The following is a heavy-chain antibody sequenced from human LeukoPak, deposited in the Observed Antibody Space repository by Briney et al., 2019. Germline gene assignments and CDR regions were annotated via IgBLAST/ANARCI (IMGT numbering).Heavy chain of an antibody. CDR1: GFTVSVNY. D-gene: IGHD3-22*01. CDR2: IYSGGNT. Sequence: GGSLRLSCAAFGFTVSVNYMSWVRQAPGKGLECVSVIYSGGNTYFADSVKGRFTISRDNSKNTLYLQMNSLRAEDTAVYYCARKTDSGGQGDYWGPGTLVTVSS. CDR3: ARKTDSGGQGDY. V-gene: IGHV3-66*01. J-gene: IGHJ4*02.